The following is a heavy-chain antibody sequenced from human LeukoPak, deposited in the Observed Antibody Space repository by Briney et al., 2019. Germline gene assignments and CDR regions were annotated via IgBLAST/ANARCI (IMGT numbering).Heavy chain of an antibody. V-gene: IGHV1-46*01. CDR2: INPSGGST. J-gene: IGHJ3*02. Sequence: ASVKVSCKVSGYTLTELSMHWVRQAPGQGLEWMGIINPSGGSTSYAQKFQGRVTMTRDTSTSTVYMELSSLRSEDTAVYYCARNPRHYYDSSGPDAFDIWGQGQWSPSLQ. D-gene: IGHD3-22*01. CDR1: GYTLTELS. CDR3: ARNPRHYYDSSGPDAFDI.